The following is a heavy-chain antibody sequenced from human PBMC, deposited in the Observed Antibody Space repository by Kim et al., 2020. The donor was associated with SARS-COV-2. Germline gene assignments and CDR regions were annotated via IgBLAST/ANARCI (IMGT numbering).Heavy chain of an antibody. CDR2: ISGSGGST. CDR3: AKDYGGNPFDY. V-gene: IGHV3-23*01. CDR1: GFTFSTYA. J-gene: IGHJ4*02. D-gene: IGHD4-17*01. Sequence: GGSLRLSCAASGFTFSTYAMTWVRQAPGKGLEWVSTISGSGGSTYYADSVKGRFTVSRDNSKNTLYLQMNSLTAEDTAVYYYAKDYGGNPFDYWGQGTLV.